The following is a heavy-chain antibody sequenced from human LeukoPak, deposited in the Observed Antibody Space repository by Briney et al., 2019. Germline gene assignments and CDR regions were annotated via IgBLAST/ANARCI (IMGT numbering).Heavy chain of an antibody. CDR2: IYYSGST. CDR3: ASLHTVTYYFDY. CDR1: GGSISRGDYY. Sequence: PSETLSLTCTVSGGSISRGDYYWSWIRQPPGKGLEWIGYIYYSGSTYYNPSLKSRVTISVDTSKNQFSLKLSSVTAADTAVYYCASLHTVTYYFDYWGQGTLVTVSS. V-gene: IGHV4-30-4*01. J-gene: IGHJ4*02. D-gene: IGHD4-17*01.